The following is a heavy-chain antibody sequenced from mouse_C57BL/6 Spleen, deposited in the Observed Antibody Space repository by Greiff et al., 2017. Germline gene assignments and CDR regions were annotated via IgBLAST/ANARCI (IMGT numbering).Heavy chain of an antibody. Sequence: DVKLVESGPGLVKPSQSLSLTCSVTGYSITSGYYWNWIRQFPGNKLEWMGYISYDGSNNYNPSLKNRISITRDTSKNQFFLKLNSVTTEDTATYYCARDLDSSGYDYWGQGTTLTVSS. V-gene: IGHV3-6*01. CDR2: ISYDGSN. J-gene: IGHJ2*01. CDR3: ARDLDSSGYDY. CDR1: GYSITSGYY. D-gene: IGHD3-2*02.